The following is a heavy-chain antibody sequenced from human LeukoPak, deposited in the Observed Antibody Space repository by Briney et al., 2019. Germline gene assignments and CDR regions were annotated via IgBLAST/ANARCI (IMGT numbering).Heavy chain of an antibody. J-gene: IGHJ4*02. D-gene: IGHD5-18*01. CDR3: ARGRRGYSYGYARYYFDY. V-gene: IGHV4-34*01. Sequence: PSETLSLTCAVYGGSFSGYYWSWIRQPPGKGLEWIGEINHSGSTNYNPSLKSRVTISVDTSKNQFSLKLSSVTAADTAVYYCARGRRGYSYGYARYYFDYWGQGTLVTVSS. CDR2: INHSGST. CDR1: GGSFSGYY.